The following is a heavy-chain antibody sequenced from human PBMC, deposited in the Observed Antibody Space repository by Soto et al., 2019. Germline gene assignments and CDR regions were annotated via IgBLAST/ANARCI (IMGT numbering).Heavy chain of an antibody. CDR1: GFTFNNYA. CDR2: ISGGGDTT. Sequence: EVQLLESGGSLVQPGGSLRLSCAASGFTFNNYAMTWVRQAPWKGLEWVSAISGGGDTTSYADSVKGRFTVSRDGSKNTLYLQMTSLIAEDTALYYCAKGRGASGSLTPLVDFWGQGTLVTVSS. D-gene: IGHD3-10*01. CDR3: AKGRGASGSLTPLVDF. V-gene: IGHV3-23*01. J-gene: IGHJ4*02.